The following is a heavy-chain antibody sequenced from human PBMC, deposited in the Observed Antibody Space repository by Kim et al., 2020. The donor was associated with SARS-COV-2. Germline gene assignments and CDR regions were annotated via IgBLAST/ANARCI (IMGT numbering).Heavy chain of an antibody. D-gene: IGHD3-10*01. CDR2: ISSSGSTI. Sequence: GWSLRLSCAASGFTFSSYEMNWVRQAPGKGLEWVSYISSSGSTIYYADSVKGRFTISRDNAKNSLYLQMNSLRAEDTAVYYCARDWRYYYGSGSYYSTYYYYGMDVWGQGTTVTVSS. CDR3: ARDWRYYYGSGSYYSTYYYYGMDV. J-gene: IGHJ6*02. V-gene: IGHV3-48*03. CDR1: GFTFSSYE.